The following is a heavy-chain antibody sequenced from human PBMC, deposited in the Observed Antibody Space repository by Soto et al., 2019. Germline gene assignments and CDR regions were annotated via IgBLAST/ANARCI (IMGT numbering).Heavy chain of an antibody. D-gene: IGHD5-18*01. J-gene: IGHJ4*02. V-gene: IGHV4-4*02. CDR3: ARDSYNFDD. Sequence: SGTLSLTCVVSDGSISTYDWCTWVRQPPGKGLEWIGYMYHSGGADYSPSLKSRVTISVDTAKNHFSLKRRYVTAADKAVYYFARDSYNFDDWAQGILVTFSS. CDR2: MYHSGGA. CDR1: DGSISTYDW.